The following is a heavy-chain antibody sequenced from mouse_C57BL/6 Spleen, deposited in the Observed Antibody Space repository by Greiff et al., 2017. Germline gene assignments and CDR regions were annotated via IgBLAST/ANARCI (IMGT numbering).Heavy chain of an antibody. Sequence: VQRVESGAELAKPGASVKLSCKASGYTFTSYWMHWVKQRPGQGLEWIGYINPSRGYTKYNQKFKDKATLTADKSSSTAYMQLSSLTYEDSAVYYCARSLITTVVAIDYWGQGTTLTVSS. J-gene: IGHJ2*01. D-gene: IGHD1-1*01. CDR3: ARSLITTVVAIDY. CDR2: INPSRGYT. CDR1: GYTFTSYW. V-gene: IGHV1-7*01.